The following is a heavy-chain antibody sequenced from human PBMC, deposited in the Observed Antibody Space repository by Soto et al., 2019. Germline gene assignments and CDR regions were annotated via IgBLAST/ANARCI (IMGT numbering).Heavy chain of an antibody. D-gene: IGHD6-19*01. Sequence: GAPAEVSSKACGLSFSSHCIRWGRQAPGQGLEWMGWISAYNGNTNYAQKLQGRVTMTTDTSTSTAYMELRSLRSDDTAVYYCARYMGYSSGWYWDYWGQGTLVTVSS. CDR3: ARYMGYSSGWYWDY. CDR1: GLSFSSHC. CDR2: ISAYNGNT. J-gene: IGHJ4*02. V-gene: IGHV1-18*01.